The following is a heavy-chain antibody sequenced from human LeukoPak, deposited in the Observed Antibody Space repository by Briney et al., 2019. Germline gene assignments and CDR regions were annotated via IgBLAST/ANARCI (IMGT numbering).Heavy chain of an antibody. J-gene: IGHJ2*01. D-gene: IGHD5-18*01. CDR1: GGSFRGYY. CDR2: LYYSGST. CDR3: ARRSRWIQLWSLSFDL. Sequence: SEALSLTCAVCGGSFRGYYWGWIRQPPGKGLEWMGSLYYSGSTYYNPSLKSRVTISVDTSKNQFSLKLSSVTAADTAVYYCARRSRWIQLWSLSFDLWGRGTLVTVSS. V-gene: IGHV4-39*01.